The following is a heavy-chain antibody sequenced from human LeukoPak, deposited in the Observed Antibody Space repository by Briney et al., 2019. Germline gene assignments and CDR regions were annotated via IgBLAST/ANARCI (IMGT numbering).Heavy chain of an antibody. V-gene: IGHV1-2*04. D-gene: IGHD6-13*01. CDR1: GYTFTGYY. Sequence: GASVKVACKASGYTFTGYYMHWVRQAPGQGREWMGWINPNSGGTNYAQKFQGWVTMTRDTSISTAYMELSRLRSDDTAVYYCARAGKWVAAAGNYYDYWGQGTLVAVSS. J-gene: IGHJ4*02. CDR2: INPNSGGT. CDR3: ARAGKWVAAAGNYYDY.